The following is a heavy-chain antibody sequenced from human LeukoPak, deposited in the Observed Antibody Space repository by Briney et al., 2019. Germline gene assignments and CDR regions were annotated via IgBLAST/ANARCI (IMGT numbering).Heavy chain of an antibody. CDR2: ISSSSSTI. D-gene: IGHD3-16*01. CDR1: GFTFSSYS. Sequence: GGSLRLTCAASGFTFSSYSMNWVSQAPGKGLEWVSYISSSSSTIYYADSVKGRFTISRDNAKNSLYLQMNSLRAEDTAVYYCARDKGDYPFDYWGQGTLVTVSS. V-gene: IGHV3-48*01. CDR3: ARDKGDYPFDY. J-gene: IGHJ4*02.